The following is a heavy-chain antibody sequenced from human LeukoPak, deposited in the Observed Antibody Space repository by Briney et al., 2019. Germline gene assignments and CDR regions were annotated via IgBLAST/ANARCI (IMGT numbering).Heavy chain of an antibody. CDR3: ARVPDSSGWSSYYYYYGMDV. CDR1: GFTFSSYS. V-gene: IGHV3-21*01. CDR2: ISSSSSYI. J-gene: IGHJ6*02. Sequence: GGSLRLSCAASGFTFSSYSMNWVRQAPGKGLEWVSSISSSSSYIYYADSVKGRFTISRDNAKNSLYLQMNSLRAEDTAVYYCARVPDSSGWSSYYYYYGMDVWGQGTTVTVSS. D-gene: IGHD6-19*01.